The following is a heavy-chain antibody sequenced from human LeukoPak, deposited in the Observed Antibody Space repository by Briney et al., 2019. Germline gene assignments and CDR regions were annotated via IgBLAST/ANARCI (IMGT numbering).Heavy chain of an antibody. CDR1: GGXISSSNW. CDR2: IYHSGST. D-gene: IGHD3-22*01. Sequence: PSETLSLTCAVSGGXISSSNWWSWVRQPPGKGLEWIGEIYHSGSTNYNPSLKSRVTISVDKSKNQFSLKLSSVTAADTAVYYCARDNYYDSSGYFDYWGQGTLVTVSS. V-gene: IGHV4-4*02. CDR3: ARDNYYDSSGYFDY. J-gene: IGHJ4*02.